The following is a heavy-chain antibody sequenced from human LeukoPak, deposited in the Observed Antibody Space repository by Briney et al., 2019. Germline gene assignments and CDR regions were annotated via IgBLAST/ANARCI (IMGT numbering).Heavy chain of an antibody. V-gene: IGHV3-21*01. CDR3: ARDLTVTTRDDY. CDR1: GFTFSSYS. J-gene: IGHJ4*02. Sequence: GGSLRLSCAASGFTFSSYSMNWVRQAPGKGLEWVSSISSSSSYIYYADSVKGRFTISRDNAKNSLYLQMNSLRAEDTAVYYCARDLTVTTRDDYRGQGTLVTVSS. CDR2: ISSSSSYI. D-gene: IGHD4-17*01.